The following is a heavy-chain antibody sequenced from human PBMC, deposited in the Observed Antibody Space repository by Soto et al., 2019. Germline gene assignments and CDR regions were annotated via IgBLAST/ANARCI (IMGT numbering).Heavy chain of an antibody. Sequence: VGSVRLSCAASGFTFSSYGMHWVRQAPGKGLEWVAVISYDGSNKYYADSVKGRFTISRDNSKNTLYLQMNSLRAEDTAVYYCAKGHYYYDSSGFGYWGQGTLVTVSS. CDR2: ISYDGSNK. CDR1: GFTFSSYG. CDR3: AKGHYYYDSSGFGY. J-gene: IGHJ4*02. V-gene: IGHV3-30*18. D-gene: IGHD3-22*01.